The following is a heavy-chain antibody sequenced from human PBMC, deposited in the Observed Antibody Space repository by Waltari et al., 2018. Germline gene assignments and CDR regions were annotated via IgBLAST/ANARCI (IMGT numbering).Heavy chain of an antibody. J-gene: IGHJ4*02. CDR2: IYYSGNT. D-gene: IGHD3-9*01. V-gene: IGHV4-39*07. CDR3: ARVVDYDILTGRMYYFDY. Sequence: QLQLQESGPGLVKPSETLSLTCTVSGGSISSSRYYWGWIRQPPGKGLEWIGSIYYSGNTYYNPSLKSRVTISVDTSKNQFSLNLTSVTAADTAVYYCARVVDYDILTGRMYYFDYWGQGTLVTVSS. CDR1: GGSISSSRYY.